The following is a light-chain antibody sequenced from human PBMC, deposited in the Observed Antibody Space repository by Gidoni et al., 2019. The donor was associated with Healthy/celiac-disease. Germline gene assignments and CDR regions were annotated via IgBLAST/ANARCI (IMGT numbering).Light chain of an antibody. CDR1: QSVSSN. J-gene: IGKJ1*01. CDR2: GAS. V-gene: IGKV3-15*01. Sequence: EIVMTQSPATLSVFPGERATLPCRASQSVSSNVAWYQQTPGQAPRLLIDGASTRATGIPARFSGSGAGTEITLTISSLQSEDVAVYYCQQYNKWPRTFGEGTKVEIK. CDR3: QQYNKWPRT.